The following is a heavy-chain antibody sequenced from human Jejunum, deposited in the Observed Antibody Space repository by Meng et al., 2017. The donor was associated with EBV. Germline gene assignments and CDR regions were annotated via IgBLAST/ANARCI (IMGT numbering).Heavy chain of an antibody. J-gene: IGHJ5*02. D-gene: IGHD6-13*01. Sequence: LRLQGSGPGLVKPSETLSLTSNVSGASISSSSYYWAWIRQPPGKGLEWIGSIYSSGSTYYNPSLKSRVTISVDTSKNQFSLKLSSVTAADTAVYYCARAPSVAAAGLNNWFDPWGQGTLVTVSS. V-gene: IGHV4-39*01. CDR1: GASISSSSYY. CDR3: ARAPSVAAAGLNNWFDP. CDR2: IYSSGST.